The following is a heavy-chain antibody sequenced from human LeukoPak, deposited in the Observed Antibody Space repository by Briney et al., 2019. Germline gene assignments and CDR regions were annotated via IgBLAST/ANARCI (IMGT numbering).Heavy chain of an antibody. CDR3: ARGPYYYDSSGYYYYYFDY. V-gene: IGHV4-34*01. D-gene: IGHD3-22*01. J-gene: IGHJ4*02. CDR1: GGSFSGYY. Sequence: PSETLSLTCAVYGGSFSGYYWSWIRQPPGKGLEWIGEINHSGSTNYNPSLKSRVTISVDTSKNQFSLKLSSVTAADTAVYYCARGPYYYDSSGYYYYYFDYWGQGTLVTVSS. CDR2: INHSGST.